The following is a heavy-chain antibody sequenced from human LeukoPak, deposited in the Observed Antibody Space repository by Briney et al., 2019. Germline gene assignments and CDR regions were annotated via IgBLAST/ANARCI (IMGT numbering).Heavy chain of an antibody. V-gene: IGHV3-23*01. CDR1: GFTFSSYA. CDR3: AKSRPRLLLGFDY. CDR2: ITGSGGST. J-gene: IGHJ4*02. D-gene: IGHD2-15*01. Sequence: RGSLRLSCAASGFTFSSYAMSWVRQAPGKGLEWVSAITGSGGSTYFPDSVKGRFTISRDNSKNTLYLQMNSLRAEDTAVYYCAKSRPRLLLGFDYWGQGTLVTVSS.